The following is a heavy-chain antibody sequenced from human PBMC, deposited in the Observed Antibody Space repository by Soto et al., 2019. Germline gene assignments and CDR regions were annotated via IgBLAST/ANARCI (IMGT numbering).Heavy chain of an antibody. D-gene: IGHD5-12*01. Sequence: QVQLVQSGAEVKEPGASVKISCKGSGYTFTNFYIHWVRQAAGQGLEWMGIVNPNGGSTNYAQNYKGRITSSRDTSTSTVYMDLSSLRSEDTAVYYCARGLASGDYWGQGTLVTVSS. CDR2: VNPNGGST. V-gene: IGHV1-46*01. CDR3: ARGLASGDY. CDR1: GYTFTNFY. J-gene: IGHJ4*02.